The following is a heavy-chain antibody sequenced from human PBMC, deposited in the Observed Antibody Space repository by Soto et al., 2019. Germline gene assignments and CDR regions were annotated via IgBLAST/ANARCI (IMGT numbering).Heavy chain of an antibody. D-gene: IGHD6-13*01. Sequence: QVHLVQSGAEVRNPGSSVKVSCKASGEKFSSYTISWVRQAPGQGLEWMGRIVSFAGVPSYAQIFQGRITITADSSSSTAYMELTSLTSDDTAVYYCAREPSIAAVGIPLYSYYYMDVWGEGTAVTVSS. CDR2: IVSFAGVP. CDR3: AREPSIAAVGIPLYSYYYMDV. J-gene: IGHJ6*03. V-gene: IGHV1-69*08. CDR1: GEKFSSYT.